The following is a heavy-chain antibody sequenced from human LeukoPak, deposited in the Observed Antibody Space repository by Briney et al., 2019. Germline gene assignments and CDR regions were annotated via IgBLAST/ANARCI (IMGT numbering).Heavy chain of an antibody. CDR1: GFTFSSYE. V-gene: IGHV3-48*03. J-gene: IGHJ4*02. CDR2: ISTTGSTI. Sequence: GGSLRLSCAASGFTFSSYEMNWVRQAPGKGLGWISYISTTGSTIYYTDSVKGRFTISRDNAKNSLYLQMNSLRAEDTAVYYCARDGEWNPSTNNIDYWGQGTLVSVSS. D-gene: IGHD1-1*01. CDR3: ARDGEWNPSTNNIDY.